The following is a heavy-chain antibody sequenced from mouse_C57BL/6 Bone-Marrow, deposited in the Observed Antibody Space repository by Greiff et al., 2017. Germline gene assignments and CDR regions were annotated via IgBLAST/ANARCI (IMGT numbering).Heavy chain of an antibody. D-gene: IGHD2-4*01. CDR3: ARYDYDGDY. Sequence: EVQLVESGGDLVKPGGSLKLSCAASGFTLSSYGMSWVRQTPDKRLEWVATISSGGSYTYYPDSVKGRFTISRDNAKNTLYLQMSSLKSEDTAMYYCARYDYDGDYWGQGTTLTVSS. J-gene: IGHJ2*01. CDR2: ISSGGSYT. V-gene: IGHV5-6*01. CDR1: GFTLSSYG.